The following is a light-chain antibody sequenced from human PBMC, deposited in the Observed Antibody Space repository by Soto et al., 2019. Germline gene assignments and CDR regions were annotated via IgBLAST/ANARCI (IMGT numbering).Light chain of an antibody. V-gene: IGKV1-27*01. J-gene: IGKJ4*01. CDR1: QGISNY. Sequence: DIQMTQSPSSLSASVGDRFTITFRASQGISNYLAWYQLKPGKVPKLLIYAASTLQSGVPSRFSGSGSGTDFTLTISSLQPEDVATYYCQKYNSAPLTFGGGTKVDIK. CDR2: AAS. CDR3: QKYNSAPLT.